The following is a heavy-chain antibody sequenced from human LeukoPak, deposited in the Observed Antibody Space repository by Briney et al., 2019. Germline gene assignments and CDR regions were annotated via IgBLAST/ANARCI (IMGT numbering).Heavy chain of an antibody. V-gene: IGHV3-9*01. CDR1: GFTFDDYA. J-gene: IGHJ4*02. Sequence: GGSLRLSCAASGFTFDDYAMHWVRQAPGKGLEWVSGISWNSGSIGYADSVKGRFTISRDNAKNSLYLQMNSLRAEDTAVYYCAKSGVGATMEGDYFDYWGQGTLVTVSS. D-gene: IGHD1-26*01. CDR3: AKSGVGATMEGDYFDY. CDR2: ISWNSGSI.